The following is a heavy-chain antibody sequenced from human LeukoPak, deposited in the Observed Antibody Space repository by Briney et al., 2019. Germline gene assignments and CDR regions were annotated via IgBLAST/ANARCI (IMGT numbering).Heavy chain of an antibody. CDR1: GFTFSSYG. CDR3: ANPPNYDILTGYYPD. J-gene: IGHJ4*02. CDR2: IWYDGSNK. V-gene: IGHV3-33*06. D-gene: IGHD3-9*01. Sequence: PGRSLRLSCAASGFTFSSYGMHWVRQAPGKGLEWVAVIWYDGSNKYYADSVKGRFTISRDNSKNTLYLQMNSLRAEDTAVYYCANPPNYDILTGYYPDWGQGTLVTVSS.